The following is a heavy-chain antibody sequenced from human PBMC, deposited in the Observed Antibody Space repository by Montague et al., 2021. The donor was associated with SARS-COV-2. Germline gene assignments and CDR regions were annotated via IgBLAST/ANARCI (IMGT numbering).Heavy chain of an antibody. CDR3: ARHLMGGLSYYMDV. CDR1: GGSISSSSYY. CDR2: INYSGST. D-gene: IGHD2/OR15-2a*01. J-gene: IGHJ6*03. Sequence: SETLSLTCTVSGGSISSSSYYWGWIRQPPGKGLEWIGSINYSGSTYYNPSLQSRVTISVDTSKNQFSLKLSSVTAADTAVYYCARHLMGGLSYYMDVWGKGTTVTVSS. V-gene: IGHV4-39*01.